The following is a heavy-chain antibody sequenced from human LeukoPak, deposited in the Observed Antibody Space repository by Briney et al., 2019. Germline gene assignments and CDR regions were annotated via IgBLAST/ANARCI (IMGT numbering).Heavy chain of an antibody. D-gene: IGHD6-6*01. CDR2: IYYSGST. J-gene: IGHJ2*01. CDR3: ARGVKIEYSSSSRNWYFDL. V-gene: IGHV4-39*01. CDR1: GGSISSSSYY. Sequence: SQTLSLTCTVSGGSISSSSYYWGWIRQPPGKGLEWIGSIYYSGSTYYNPSLKSRVTISVDTSKNQFSLKLSSVTAADTAVYYCARGVKIEYSSSSRNWYFDLWGRGTLVTVSS.